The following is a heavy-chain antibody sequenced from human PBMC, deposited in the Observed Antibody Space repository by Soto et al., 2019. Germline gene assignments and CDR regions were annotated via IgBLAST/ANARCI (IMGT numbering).Heavy chain of an antibody. V-gene: IGHV4-39*01. J-gene: IGHJ4*02. D-gene: IGHD5-12*01. Sequence: QLQLQESGPGLVKPSETLSLACTVSGGSISSSSYYWGWIRQPPGKGLEWIGSIYYSGSTYYNPSLKSRVTISVDTSKNQFSLKLSSVTAADTAVYYCARGQDSGYVEYYFDYWGQGTLVTVSS. CDR2: IYYSGST. CDR3: ARGQDSGYVEYYFDY. CDR1: GGSISSSSYY.